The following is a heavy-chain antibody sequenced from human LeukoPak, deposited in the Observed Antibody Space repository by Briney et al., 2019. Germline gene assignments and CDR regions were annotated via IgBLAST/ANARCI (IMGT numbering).Heavy chain of an antibody. CDR1: GFTFSSYW. V-gene: IGHV3-7*01. Sequence: GGSLRLSCAASGFTFSSYWMTWVRQAPGKGLEWVANIQQDGSDKYYVDSVKGRFTISRDNAKNSLYLQMYSLRDEDTAVYYCARDDSITSGHFDLWGRGTLVTVSS. CDR2: IQQDGSDK. D-gene: IGHD3-3*02. J-gene: IGHJ2*01. CDR3: ARDDSITSGHFDL.